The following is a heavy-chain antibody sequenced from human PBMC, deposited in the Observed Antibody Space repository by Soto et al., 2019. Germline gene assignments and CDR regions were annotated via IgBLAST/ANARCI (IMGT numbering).Heavy chain of an antibody. CDR1: GGSISNSNW. CDR3: ARQSPGASNFDY. D-gene: IGHD2-2*01. J-gene: IGHJ4*02. Sequence: SETLSLTCGVSGGSISNSNWWFWVRQPPGRGLWWVGEIYHSGSTNYNPSLKGRVTISIDNSKNQVSLNLSSVSAADTAVYYCARQSPGASNFDYWGQGTLVTVSS. V-gene: IGHV4-4*02. CDR2: IYHSGST.